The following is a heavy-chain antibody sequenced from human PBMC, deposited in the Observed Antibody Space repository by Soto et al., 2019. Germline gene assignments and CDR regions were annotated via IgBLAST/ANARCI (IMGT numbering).Heavy chain of an antibody. J-gene: IGHJ4*02. CDR1: GDSVSSNSAA. V-gene: IGHV6-1*01. Sequence: QTLSLTCAIPGDSVSSNSAAWNWSRQSPSRGLEWLGRTYYRSKWYNDYAVSVKSRITIHPATYQNPFSLQLNSVTPEDTAVYYCARPQLGYFDYWGQGTLVTVSS. CDR3: ARPQLGYFDY. D-gene: IGHD6-13*01. CDR2: TYYRSKWYN.